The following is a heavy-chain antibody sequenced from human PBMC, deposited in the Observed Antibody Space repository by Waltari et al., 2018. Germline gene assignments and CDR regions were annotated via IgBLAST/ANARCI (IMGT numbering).Heavy chain of an antibody. CDR3: ARAGYSNPEEFDY. J-gene: IGHJ4*02. CDR1: GGSISSYY. Sequence: QVQLQESGPGLVKPSETLSLTCTVSGGSISSYYWSWIRQPAGKGLEWIGRIYTSGSTNYNPSRKSRVTISVDKSKNQFSLKLSSVTAADTAVYYCARAGYSNPEEFDYWGQGTLVTVSS. D-gene: IGHD6-13*01. CDR2: IYTSGST. V-gene: IGHV4-4*07.